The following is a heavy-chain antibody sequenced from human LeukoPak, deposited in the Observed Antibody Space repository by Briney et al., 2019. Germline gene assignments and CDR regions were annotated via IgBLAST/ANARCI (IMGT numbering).Heavy chain of an antibody. CDR1: GFTFSSYG. Sequence: GRCLRLSCAASGFTFSSYGMHWVRRAPGKGLEWVAVISYDGSNKYYADSVKGRFTISRDNSKNTLYLQMNSLRAEDTAVYYCAKDGYYYGSRKLFDFDYWGQGTLVTVSS. CDR3: AKDGYYYGSRKLFDFDY. V-gene: IGHV3-30*18. J-gene: IGHJ4*02. CDR2: ISYDGSNK. D-gene: IGHD3-10*01.